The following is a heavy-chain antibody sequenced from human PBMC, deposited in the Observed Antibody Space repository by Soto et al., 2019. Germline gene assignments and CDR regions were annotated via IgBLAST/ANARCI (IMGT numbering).Heavy chain of an antibody. CDR3: ASGRSNDYGDPYYFDY. J-gene: IGHJ4*02. D-gene: IGHD4-17*01. CDR1: GGTFSSYA. V-gene: IGHV1-69*12. CDR2: IIPIFGTA. Sequence: QVQLVQSGAEVKKPGSSVKVSCKASGGTFSSYAISWVRQAPGQGLEWMGGIIPIFGTANYAQKFQGRVTITADESTSTAYMELSSLRSEDTAVYYCASGRSNDYGDPYYFDYWGQGALVTVSS.